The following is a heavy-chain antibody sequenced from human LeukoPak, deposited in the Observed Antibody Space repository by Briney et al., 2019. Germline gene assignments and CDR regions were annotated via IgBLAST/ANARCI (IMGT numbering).Heavy chain of an antibody. D-gene: IGHD2-15*01. CDR1: GFTVNSNY. Sequence: GSLRLSCAASGFTVNSNYMSWVRQAPGKGLEWVSVIYSGGSTYYADSVKGRFTISRDNSKNTLYLQMNSLRVEDTGVYYCASHKVCSGGSCYSSYYYGMDVWGQGTTVTVSS. CDR2: IYSGGST. V-gene: IGHV3-66*04. J-gene: IGHJ6*02. CDR3: ASHKVCSGGSCYSSYYYGMDV.